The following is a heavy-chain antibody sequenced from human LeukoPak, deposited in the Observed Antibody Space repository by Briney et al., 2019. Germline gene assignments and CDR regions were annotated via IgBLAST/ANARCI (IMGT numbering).Heavy chain of an antibody. V-gene: IGHV4-30-2*01. CDR1: GGSISSGGYY. CDR2: IYHSGST. Sequence: SETLSLTCTVSGGSISSGGYYWSWIRQPPGKGLEWIGYIYHSGSTYYNPSLKSRVTISVDRSKNQFSLKLSSVTAADTAVYYCARTMTTVRWFDPWGQGTLVTVSS. CDR3: ARTMTTVRWFDP. J-gene: IGHJ5*02. D-gene: IGHD4-11*01.